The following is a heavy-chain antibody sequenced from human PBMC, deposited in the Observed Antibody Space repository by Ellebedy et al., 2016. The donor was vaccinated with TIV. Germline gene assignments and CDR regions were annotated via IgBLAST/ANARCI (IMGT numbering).Heavy chain of an antibody. J-gene: IGHJ4*02. CDR2: ISGGGDNT. CDR3: AKGASSGFNYDRVGCEY. V-gene: IGHV3-23*01. CDR1: GFTFGSFA. Sequence: GESLKISCAASGFTFGSFAMHWVRQAPGKGLEWLSVISGGGDNTHHAESVKGRFTLIRDNSKNTLYLQMDRLRAEDTAVYYCAKGASSGFNYDRVGCEYWGQGTLVTVSS. D-gene: IGHD3-22*01.